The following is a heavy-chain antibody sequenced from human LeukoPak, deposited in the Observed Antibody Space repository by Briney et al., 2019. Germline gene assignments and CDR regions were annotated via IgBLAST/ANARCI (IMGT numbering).Heavy chain of an antibody. CDR2: IYYSGST. V-gene: IGHV4-31*03. CDR3: ARDHCSSTSCYGFDY. CDR1: GGSISSGGYY. J-gene: IGHJ4*02. D-gene: IGHD2-2*01. Sequence: SQTLSLTCTVSGGSISSGGYYWSWIRQHPGKGLEWIGYIYYSGSTYYNPSLKSRVTISVDTSKNQFSLKLSSVTAADTAVYYCARDHCSSTSCYGFDYWGQGTLVTV.